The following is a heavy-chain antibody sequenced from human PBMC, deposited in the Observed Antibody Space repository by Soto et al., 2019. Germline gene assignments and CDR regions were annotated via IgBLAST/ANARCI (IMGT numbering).Heavy chain of an antibody. CDR3: ARVRGGGRRGSIIPWYNFGMDV. V-gene: IGHV4-31*03. J-gene: IGHJ6*02. D-gene: IGHD1-1*01. CDR2: IYSGTT. CDR1: GGSITSGGYY. Sequence: PSETLSLTCTVSGGSITSGGYYWSWTRQHPGKGLEWIGYIYSGTTYYNPSLKSRVSISEDTSKNQFFLKLSSVTAADTAVYYCARVRGGGRRGSIIPWYNFGMDVWGQGTTVTVSS.